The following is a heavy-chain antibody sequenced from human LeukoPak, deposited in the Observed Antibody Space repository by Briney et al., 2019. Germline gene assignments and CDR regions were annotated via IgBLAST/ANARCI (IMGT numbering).Heavy chain of an antibody. J-gene: IGHJ4*02. CDR2: IDPSDSYT. V-gene: IGHV5-10-1*01. D-gene: IGHD3-22*01. Sequence: GESLKISCKGSGYGFTSYWISWVRQMPGKGLEWMGRIDPSDSYTNYSPSFQGHVTISADKSISTAYLQWSSLKASDTAMYYCARHYYVTYDSSGYYYGYWGQGTLVTVSS. CDR3: ARHYYVTYDSSGYYYGY. CDR1: GYGFTSYW.